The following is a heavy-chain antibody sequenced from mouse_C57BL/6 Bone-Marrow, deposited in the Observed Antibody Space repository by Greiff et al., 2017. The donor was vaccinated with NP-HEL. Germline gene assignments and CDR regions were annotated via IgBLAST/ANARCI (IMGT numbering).Heavy chain of an antibody. Sequence: QVQLKESGAELVKPGASVKISCKASGYAFSSYWMNWVKQRPGKGLEWIGQIYPGDGDTNYNGKFKGKATLTADKSSSTAYMQLSSLTSEDSAVYFCARDYDGYYDYFDYWGQGTTLTVSS. CDR1: GYAFSSYW. J-gene: IGHJ2*01. D-gene: IGHD2-3*01. V-gene: IGHV1-80*01. CDR3: ARDYDGYYDYFDY. CDR2: IYPGDGDT.